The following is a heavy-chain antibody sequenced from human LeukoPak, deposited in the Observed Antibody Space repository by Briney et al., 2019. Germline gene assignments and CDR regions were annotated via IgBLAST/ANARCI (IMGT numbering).Heavy chain of an antibody. J-gene: IGHJ4*02. CDR2: IIPIFGTA. CDR1: GGTFSSYA. Sequence: ASVKDSCKASGGTFSSYAISWVRQAAGQGLEWMGGIIPIFGTANYAQKFQGRVTITADKSTSTAYMELSSLRSEDTAVYYCPRVVAAAGGIDYWGQGTLVTVSS. D-gene: IGHD6-13*01. V-gene: IGHV1-69*06. CDR3: PRVVAAAGGIDY.